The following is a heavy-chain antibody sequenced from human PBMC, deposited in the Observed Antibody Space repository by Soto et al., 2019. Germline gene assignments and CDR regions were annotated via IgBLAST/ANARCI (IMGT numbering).Heavy chain of an antibody. D-gene: IGHD3-10*01. J-gene: IGHJ4*02. CDR2: INHSGST. V-gene: IGHV4-34*01. Sequence: QVQLQQWGAGLLKPSETLSLTCAVYGGSFSSYYWSWIRQPPGKGLEWIGEINHSGSTNYNPSLKSRVTISVDTSKNHCSLKLSSVTAADTAVYYCARGLYYYGSGRYFDYWGQGTLVTVSS. CDR1: GGSFSSYY. CDR3: ARGLYYYGSGRYFDY.